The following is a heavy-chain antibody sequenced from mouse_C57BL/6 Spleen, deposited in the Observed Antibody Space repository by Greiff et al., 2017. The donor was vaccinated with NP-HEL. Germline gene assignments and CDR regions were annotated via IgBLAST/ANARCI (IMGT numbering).Heavy chain of an antibody. D-gene: IGHD2-2*01. CDR1: GYTFTSYW. V-gene: IGHV1-69*01. CDR3: ARRDGYDDY. Sequence: QVQLQQPGAELVMPGASVKLSCKASGYTFTSYWMHWVKQRPGQGLAWIGEIDPSDSYTNYNQKFKSKSTLTVDKSSSTAYMQLSSLTSEDSAVYYCARRDGYDDYWGQGTTLTVSS. CDR2: IDPSDSYT. J-gene: IGHJ2*01.